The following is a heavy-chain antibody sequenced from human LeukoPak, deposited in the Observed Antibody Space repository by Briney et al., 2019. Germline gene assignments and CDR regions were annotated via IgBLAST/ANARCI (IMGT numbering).Heavy chain of an antibody. Sequence: GGSLRLSCAASGFSFSTYWMAWVRQAPGKGLEWVSAISGSGGSTYYADSVKGRFTISRDNSKNTLYLQMNSLRAEDTAVYYCAKDGVVVTSPFDYWGQGTLVTVSS. CDR1: GFSFSTYW. J-gene: IGHJ4*02. CDR2: ISGSGGST. CDR3: AKDGVVVTSPFDY. V-gene: IGHV3-23*01. D-gene: IGHD2-21*02.